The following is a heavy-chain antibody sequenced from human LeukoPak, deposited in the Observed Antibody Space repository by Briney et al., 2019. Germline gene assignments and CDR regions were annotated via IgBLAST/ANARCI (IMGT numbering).Heavy chain of an antibody. D-gene: IGHD3-22*01. J-gene: IGHJ4*02. CDR2: ISSSGSTI. Sequence: PGGSLRLSCAASGFTFSDYYMSWIRQAPGKGLEWVSYISSSGSTIYYADSVKGRFTISRDNAKNSLYLQMNSLRAEDTAVYYCARDLYYYDSSGTFNYWGQGTLVTVSS. V-gene: IGHV3-11*01. CDR3: ARDLYYYDSSGTFNY. CDR1: GFTFSDYY.